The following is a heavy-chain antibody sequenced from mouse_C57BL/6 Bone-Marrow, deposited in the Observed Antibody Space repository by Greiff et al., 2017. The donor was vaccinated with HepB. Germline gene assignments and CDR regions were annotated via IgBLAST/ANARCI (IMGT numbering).Heavy chain of an antibody. CDR1: GYTFTSYD. V-gene: IGHV1-85*01. CDR3: AREDFDY. J-gene: IGHJ2*01. Sequence: QVQLQQPGAELVKPGASVKVSCKASGYTFTSYDINWVKQRPGQGLEWIGWIYPRDGSTKYNEKFKGKATLTVDTSSSTAYMELHSLTSEDSAVYFCAREDFDYWGQGTTLTVSS. CDR2: IYPRDGST.